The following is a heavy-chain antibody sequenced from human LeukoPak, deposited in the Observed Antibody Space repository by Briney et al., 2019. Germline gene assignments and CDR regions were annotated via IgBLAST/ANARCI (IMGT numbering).Heavy chain of an antibody. D-gene: IGHD3-16*02. CDR2: IIPIVGTA. V-gene: IGHV1-69*08. CDR3: ARYLVIRGDAFDI. J-gene: IGHJ3*02. Sequence: GASVKVSCTASGGTSSNDTISWVRQAHGQRLEWMGRIIPIVGTANCAQNFQGRVTITADKSTSTAYMELSSLRSEDTAVYYSARYLVIRGDAFDIWGQGTMVTVSS. CDR1: GGTSSNDT.